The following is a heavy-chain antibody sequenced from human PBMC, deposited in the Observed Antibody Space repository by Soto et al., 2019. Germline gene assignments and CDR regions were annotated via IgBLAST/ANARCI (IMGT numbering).Heavy chain of an antibody. CDR3: ATDKKWAFDY. CDR2: ISGSSKTI. CDR1: GFTFSGDS. J-gene: IGHJ4*02. Sequence: GGSLRLSCVASGFTFSGDSMNWVRQAPGKGLEWVSYISGSSKTIYYADSVKGRFTISRDNAKNSLYLQMNSLRDEDTAVYYCATDKKWAFDYWGQGALVTVSS. D-gene: IGHD1-26*01. V-gene: IGHV3-48*02.